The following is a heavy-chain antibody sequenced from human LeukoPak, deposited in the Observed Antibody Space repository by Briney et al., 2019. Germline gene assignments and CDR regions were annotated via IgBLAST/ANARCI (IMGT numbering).Heavy chain of an antibody. V-gene: IGHV3-43*02. CDR2: ISGDGGST. Sequence: HPGGSLRLSCAASGFTFDDYAMHWVRQAPGKGLEWVSLISGDGGSTYYADSVKGRFTIPRDNSKNSLYLQMNSLRAEDTAVYYCARDRSYTSWDWGQGTLVTVSS. D-gene: IGHD2-2*01. CDR1: GFTFDDYA. J-gene: IGHJ4*02. CDR3: ARDRSYTSWD.